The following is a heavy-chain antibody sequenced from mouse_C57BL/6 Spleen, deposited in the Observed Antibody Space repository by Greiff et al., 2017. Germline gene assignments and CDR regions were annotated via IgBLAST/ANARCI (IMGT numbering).Heavy chain of an antibody. CDR3: ARFYYDYDERPYAMDY. CDR1: GYAFSSYW. Sequence: VQLQQSGAELVKPGASVKLSCKASGYAFSSYWMNWVKQRPGKGLEWIGQIYPGDGDTNYNGKFKGKATLTADKSSSTAYLQLSSLTSQDSAVYVCARFYYDYDERPYAMDYWGQGTSVTVSS. J-gene: IGHJ4*01. V-gene: IGHV1-80*01. D-gene: IGHD2-4*01. CDR2: IYPGDGDT.